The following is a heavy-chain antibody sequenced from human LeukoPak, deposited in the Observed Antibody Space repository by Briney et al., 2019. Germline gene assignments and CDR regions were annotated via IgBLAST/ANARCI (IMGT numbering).Heavy chain of an antibody. D-gene: IGHD3-9*01. V-gene: IGHV3-53*01. CDR2: IYSDNT. CDR3: ARDPPLRYFDWLFPRRYYYYMDV. Sequence: GGSLRLSCTVSGFTVSSNSMSWVRQAPGKGLEWVSFIYSDNTHYSDSVKGRFTISRDNAKNSLYLQMNSLRAEDTAVYYCARDPPLRYFDWLFPRRYYYYMDVWGKGTTVTVSS. J-gene: IGHJ6*03. CDR1: GFTVSSNS.